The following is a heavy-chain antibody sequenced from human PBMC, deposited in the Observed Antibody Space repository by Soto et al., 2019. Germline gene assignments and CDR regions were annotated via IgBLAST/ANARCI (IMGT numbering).Heavy chain of an antibody. Sequence: ASVKVSCKASGYTFTYRYLHWVRQAPGQALEWMGWITPFNGNTNYAQKFQDRVTITRDRSMSTAYMELSSLRSGDTAMYYCARGGSREVDAFDIWGQGTMVTVSS. CDR3: ARGGSREVDAFDI. V-gene: IGHV1-45*02. CDR1: GYTFTYRY. D-gene: IGHD3-16*01. CDR2: ITPFNGNT. J-gene: IGHJ3*02.